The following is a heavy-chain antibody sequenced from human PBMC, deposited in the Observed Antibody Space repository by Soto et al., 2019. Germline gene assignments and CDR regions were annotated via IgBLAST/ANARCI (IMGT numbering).Heavy chain of an antibody. V-gene: IGHV1-69*13. CDR2: IIPIFGTA. D-gene: IGHD3-10*01. J-gene: IGHJ4*02. CDR3: ARGMNRRFGELMDYFDH. Sequence: GASVKVSCKASGGTFSSYAISWVRQAPGQGLEWMGGIIPIFGTANYAQKFQGRVTITADESTSTAYMELSSLRSEDTAVYYCARGMNRRFGELMDYFDHWGQGTLVTVSS. CDR1: GGTFSSYA.